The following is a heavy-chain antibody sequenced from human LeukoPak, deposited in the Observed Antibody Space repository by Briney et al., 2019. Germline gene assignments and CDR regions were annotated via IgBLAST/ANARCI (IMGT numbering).Heavy chain of an antibody. Sequence: ASVKVSCKASGYTFTGYYMHWVRQAPGQGLEWVGWINPNSGGTNYAQKFQGRVTMTRDTSISTAYMELSRLRSEDMAVYYRARESRIVGATAFDYWGQGTLVTVSS. J-gene: IGHJ4*02. CDR2: INPNSGGT. V-gene: IGHV1-2*02. CDR1: GYTFTGYY. D-gene: IGHD1-26*01. CDR3: ARESRIVGATAFDY.